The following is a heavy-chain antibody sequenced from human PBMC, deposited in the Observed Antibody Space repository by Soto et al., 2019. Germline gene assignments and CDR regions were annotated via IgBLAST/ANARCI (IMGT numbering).Heavy chain of an antibody. CDR1: GFNFSSYW. CDR2: IKQDGSEK. V-gene: IGHV3-7*01. J-gene: IGHJ5*02. Sequence: GGSLRLSCAASGFNFSSYWMSWVRQATGKGLEWVANIKQDGSEKYYVDSVKGRFTISRDNAKNSLYLQMNSLRAEDTAVYYCARAPSYGDYAEGWFDPWGQGTLVTVS. CDR3: ARAPSYGDYAEGWFDP. D-gene: IGHD4-17*01.